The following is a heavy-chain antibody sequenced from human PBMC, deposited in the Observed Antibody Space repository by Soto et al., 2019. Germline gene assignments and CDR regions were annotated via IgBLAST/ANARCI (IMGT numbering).Heavy chain of an antibody. J-gene: IGHJ6*02. CDR2: IWYDGSNK. CDR1: GFTFSSYG. D-gene: IGHD3-3*02. V-gene: IGHV3-33*01. Sequence: PGGSLRLSCAASGFTFSSYGMHWVRQAPGKGLEWVAVIWYDGSNKYYADSVKGRFTISRDNSKNTLYLQMNSLRAEDTAVYYCAGSRDGYMHFWYGMDVWGQGTTVTVSS. CDR3: AGSRDGYMHFWYGMDV.